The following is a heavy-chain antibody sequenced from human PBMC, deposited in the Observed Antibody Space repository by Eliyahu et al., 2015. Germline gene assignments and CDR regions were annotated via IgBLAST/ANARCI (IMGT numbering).Heavy chain of an antibody. D-gene: IGHD6-19*01. CDR1: GFTFSSYA. CDR3: AKDMRSGWQIDY. CDR2: ISGSGSGT. Sequence: QLVESGGGFVQPGGSLRLSCXASGFTFSSYAMSWVRQAPGQGXEWVXGISGSGSGTYYADSVKGRFTISRDNSKNTLYLQMNSLRAEDTAVYYCAKDMRSGWQIDYWGQGTLVTVSS. J-gene: IGHJ4*02. V-gene: IGHV3-23*04.